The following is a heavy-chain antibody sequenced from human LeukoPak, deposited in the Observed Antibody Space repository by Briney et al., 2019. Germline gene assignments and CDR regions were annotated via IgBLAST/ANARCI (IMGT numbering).Heavy chain of an antibody. V-gene: IGHV1-2*02. CDR2: INPNSGGT. Sequence: ASVKVSCKASGYTFTGYYMHWVRQAPGQGLEWMGWINPNSGGTNYAQKFQGRVTMTRDTSISTAYMELSRLRSDDTAVYYCARGTMVRGVVDWFDPWGQGTLVTVSS. CDR1: GYTFTGYY. D-gene: IGHD3-10*01. CDR3: ARGTMVRGVVDWFDP. J-gene: IGHJ5*02.